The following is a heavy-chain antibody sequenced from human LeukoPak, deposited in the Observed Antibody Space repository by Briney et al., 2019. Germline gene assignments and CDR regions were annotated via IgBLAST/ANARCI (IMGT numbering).Heavy chain of an antibody. J-gene: IGHJ6*02. V-gene: IGHV3-48*03. CDR2: ISSSGSTI. D-gene: IGHD5-18*01. CDR1: GFTFSSYE. Sequence: PGRSLRPSCAASGFTFSSYETNWVRHAPGKGLEWVSYISSSGSTIYYADSVKGRFTISRDNAKNSLYLQMNSLRAEDTAVYYCARTIYSYALKYYYYGMDVWGQGTTVTVSS. CDR3: ARTIYSYALKYYYYGMDV.